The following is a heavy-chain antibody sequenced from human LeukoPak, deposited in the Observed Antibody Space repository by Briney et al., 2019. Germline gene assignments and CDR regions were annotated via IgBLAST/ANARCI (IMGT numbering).Heavy chain of an antibody. V-gene: IGHV1-8*02. CDR2: INPSGGYT. CDR1: GGTFSSYA. Sequence: ASVKVSCKASGGTFSSYAINWVRQATGQGLEWMGWINPSGGYTDYAQNFQGRLTMTRNTSISTAYMELSSLRSDDTAVYYCARVGVNPDYWGQGTLVTVSS. D-gene: IGHD2-8*01. CDR3: ARVGVNPDY. J-gene: IGHJ4*02.